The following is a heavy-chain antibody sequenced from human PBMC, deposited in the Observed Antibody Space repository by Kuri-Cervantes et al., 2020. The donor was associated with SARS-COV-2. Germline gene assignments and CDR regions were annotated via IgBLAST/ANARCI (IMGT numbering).Heavy chain of an antibody. CDR2: ISSKGGST. CDR3: AKVFGVGSNIKYFDS. J-gene: IGHJ4*02. V-gene: IGHV3-64*02. D-gene: IGHD3-10*02. Sequence: GESLKISCAASGFTFSSYAMHWVRQAPGKGLEYVSVISSKGGSTYDADFVKGRFTISRDSSKNSLYLQMNSLRVEDTALYYCAKVFGVGSNIKYFDSWGQGTVVTVSS. CDR1: GFTFSSYA.